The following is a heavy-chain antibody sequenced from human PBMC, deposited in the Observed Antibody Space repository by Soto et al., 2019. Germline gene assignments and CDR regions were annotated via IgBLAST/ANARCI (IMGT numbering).Heavy chain of an antibody. CDR3: ARGHSGYEDPNGMDV. J-gene: IGHJ6*02. V-gene: IGHV1-2*04. D-gene: IGHD5-12*01. CDR1: GYTFTGYY. CDR2: INPNSGGT. Sequence: ASVKVSFKASGYTFTGYYMHWVRQAPGQGLEWMGWINPNSGGTNYAQKFQGWVTMTRDTSISTAYMELSRLRSDDTAVYYCARGHSGYEDPNGMDVWGQGTTVTISS.